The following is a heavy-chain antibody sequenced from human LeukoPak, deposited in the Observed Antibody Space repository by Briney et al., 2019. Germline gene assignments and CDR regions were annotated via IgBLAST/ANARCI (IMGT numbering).Heavy chain of an antibody. CDR1: GFTFSHYS. D-gene: IGHD3-10*01. CDR2: FGSDLSFR. Sequence: QTGGSLRLSCAGSGFTFSHYSMNWVRQAPGKGLEWVASFGSDLSFRSVADSLKGRFTISRDNAKNSVSLQMNSLRAEDTAVYYCASGSYGSGFYYFYYMDVWGKGTTVTVSS. CDR3: ASGSYGSGFYYFYYMDV. V-gene: IGHV3-21*01. J-gene: IGHJ6*03.